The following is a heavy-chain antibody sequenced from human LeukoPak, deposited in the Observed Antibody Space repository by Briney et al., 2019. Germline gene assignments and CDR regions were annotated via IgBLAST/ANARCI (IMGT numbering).Heavy chain of an antibody. CDR2: FDLEDGET. Sequence: ASVEVSCKVSGHTLSKLSIHWVRQAPGEGLQWIGGFDLEDGETILAQKFRGRVTVTEDTPTNTAYMELSSLGSGDTATYYCATDGEPTYSVYFPFWGQGTPVTVSS. CDR1: GHTLSKLS. J-gene: IGHJ4*02. D-gene: IGHD1-14*01. V-gene: IGHV1-24*01. CDR3: ATDGEPTYSVYFPF.